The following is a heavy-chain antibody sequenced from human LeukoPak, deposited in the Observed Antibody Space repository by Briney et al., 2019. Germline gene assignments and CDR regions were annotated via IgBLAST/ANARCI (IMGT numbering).Heavy chain of an antibody. CDR2: INHSGST. CDR3: ARADYYDYGMDV. Sequence: KTSETLSLTCAVYGGSFSGYYWSWIRQPPGKGLEWIGEINHSGSTNYNPSLKSRVTISVDTSKNQFSLKLSSVTAADTAVYYCARADYYDYGMDVWGQGTTVTVSS. CDR1: GGSFSGYY. J-gene: IGHJ6*02. V-gene: IGHV4-34*01.